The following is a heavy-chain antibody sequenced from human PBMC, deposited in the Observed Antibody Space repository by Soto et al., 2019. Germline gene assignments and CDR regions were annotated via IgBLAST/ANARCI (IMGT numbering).Heavy chain of an antibody. CDR3: ARHTEPSGFGLCWFDP. D-gene: IGHD3-10*01. J-gene: IGHJ5*02. Sequence: QLQLHESGPGLLKSSETLSLTCTVSGGSISGTTFFWGWVRQSPGKGLDWIASVDRVGMTLYNPSLRRRVTVSVDTSKNQFSLSLTSVTAADTALYYCARHTEPSGFGLCWFDPWGQGTLVTVSS. V-gene: IGHV4-39*01. CDR2: VDRVGMT. CDR1: GGSISGTTFF.